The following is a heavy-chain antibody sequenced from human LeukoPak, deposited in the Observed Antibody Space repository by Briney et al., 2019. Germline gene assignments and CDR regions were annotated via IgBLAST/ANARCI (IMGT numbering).Heavy chain of an antibody. CDR3: TRAPKYGSYSFDY. Sequence: SETLSLTCAVSGGSISSGGYSWSWIRQPPGKGLEWIGYIYHSGSTYYNPSLKSRVTISVDRSKNQFSLKLSSVTSADTAVYYCTRAPKYGSYSFDYWGQGPLVTVSS. CDR2: IYHSGST. J-gene: IGHJ4*02. CDR1: GGSISSGGYS. D-gene: IGHD3-10*01. V-gene: IGHV4-30-2*01.